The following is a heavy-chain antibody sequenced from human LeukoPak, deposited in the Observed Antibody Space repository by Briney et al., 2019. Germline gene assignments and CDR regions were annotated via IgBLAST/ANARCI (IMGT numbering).Heavy chain of an antibody. CDR2: IYSGGST. D-gene: IGHD3-10*01. Sequence: PGGSLRLSCAASGFTVSGNYMSWVRQAPGKGLEWVSLIYSGGSTYYADSVKGRFTISRDNSKNTLHLQMNSLRAEDTAVYYCATKYFVGASDIWGQGTMVTVSS. CDR1: GFTVSGNY. V-gene: IGHV3-66*01. J-gene: IGHJ3*02. CDR3: ATKYFVGASDI.